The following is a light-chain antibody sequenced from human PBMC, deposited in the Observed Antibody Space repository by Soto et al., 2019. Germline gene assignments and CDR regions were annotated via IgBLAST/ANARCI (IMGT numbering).Light chain of an antibody. Sequence: QSALTQPPSASGTPGQRVTISCSGSSSNIGTYSVYWFQHLPGTAPKLLIHSNSQRPSGVPDRFSGSKSATSASLAISGLRSEHEADYYCAAWDDRLSGWVFGGGTKLTVL. J-gene: IGLJ3*02. CDR2: SNS. V-gene: IGLV1-47*01. CDR3: AAWDDRLSGWV. CDR1: SSNIGTYS.